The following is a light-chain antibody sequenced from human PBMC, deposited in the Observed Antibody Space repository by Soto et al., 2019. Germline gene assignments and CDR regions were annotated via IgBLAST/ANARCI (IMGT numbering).Light chain of an antibody. CDR1: QSISSW. Sequence: DIQMTQSPSTLSASVGDRVTITCRASQSISSWLAWYQQKPGKAPKLLIYKASSLESGVPSRFSGSGSGTEFTLTIRSLQPVDFATYYCQQYNSYSRTFGQGTKVEIK. CDR3: QQYNSYSRT. V-gene: IGKV1-5*03. CDR2: KAS. J-gene: IGKJ1*01.